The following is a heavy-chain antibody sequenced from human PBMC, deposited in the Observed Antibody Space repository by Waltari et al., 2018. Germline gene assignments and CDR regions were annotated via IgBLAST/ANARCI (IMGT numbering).Heavy chain of an antibody. CDR3: AGYRRPDRAMIEV. J-gene: IGHJ1*01. CDR1: GGSLSTYH. Sequence: QVQLQESGPGLVKDSETLSLTCTVSGGSLSTYHWSWIRQPAGKGLEWIGRISISGNTIYNPSLKSRITMSVDTSKNQFSLKLTSTTAADTAMYYCAGYRRPDRAMIEVWGQGTLVTVSS. CDR2: ISISGNT. V-gene: IGHV4-4*07. D-gene: IGHD3-16*01.